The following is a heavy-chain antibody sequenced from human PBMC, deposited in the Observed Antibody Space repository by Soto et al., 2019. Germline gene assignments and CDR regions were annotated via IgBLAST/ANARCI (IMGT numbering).Heavy chain of an antibody. CDR2: ISPYNGDK. J-gene: IGHJ6*03. Sequence: QVQLVQSGAEVKKPGASVKVSCKTSGYTFTSHGISWVRQAPGQGLEWMGWISPYNGDKNYAQKLKGRVAVTTASPTRTAYLEQRSLRSEDTAVYYCARMVLGSTVGYYYYMDVWGKGTTVTVSS. CDR3: ARMVLGSTVGYYYYMDV. CDR1: GYTFTSHG. D-gene: IGHD3-10*01. V-gene: IGHV1-18*01.